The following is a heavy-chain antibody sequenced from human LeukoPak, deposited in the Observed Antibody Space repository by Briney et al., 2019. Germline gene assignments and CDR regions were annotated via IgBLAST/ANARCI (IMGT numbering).Heavy chain of an antibody. CDR2: ISYDGSNK. J-gene: IGHJ2*01. Sequence: GGSLRLSCGASGFTFSSYGMHWVRQAPGKGLEWVAVISYDGSNKYYADSVKGRFTISRDSSKNTLFLHMNTLRAEDTAIYYCAKDRTVGASYWYFDLWGRGTLVTVSS. CDR3: AKDRTVGASYWYFDL. V-gene: IGHV3-30*18. D-gene: IGHD1-26*01. CDR1: GFTFSSYG.